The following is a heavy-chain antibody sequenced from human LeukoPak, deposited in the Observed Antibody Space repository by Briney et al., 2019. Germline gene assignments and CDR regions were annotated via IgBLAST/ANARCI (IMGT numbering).Heavy chain of an antibody. D-gene: IGHD3-9*01. V-gene: IGHV1-18*01. CDR3: ARGLVFDYDILTGYLATHYFDY. CDR2: ITPYKGKQ. CDR1: GYTFTRHD. J-gene: IGHJ4*02. Sequence: ASVKVSCTASGYTFTRHDINWVRQATGQGLEGMDCITPYKGKQNNEKSPQGRVTMTTDTSTSTAYMELRSLRSDDTAVYYCARGLVFDYDILTGYLATHYFDYWGQGTLVTVSS.